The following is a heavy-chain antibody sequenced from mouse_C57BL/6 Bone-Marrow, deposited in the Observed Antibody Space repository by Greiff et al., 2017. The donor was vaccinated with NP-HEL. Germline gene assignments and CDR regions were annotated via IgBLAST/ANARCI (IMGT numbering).Heavy chain of an antibody. CDR2: ISSGSSTI. J-gene: IGHJ2*01. CDR3: ARVYDYGVDY. CDR1: GFTFSGYG. D-gene: IGHD2-4*01. V-gene: IGHV5-17*01. Sequence: EVHLVESGGGLVKPGGSLKLSCAASGFTFSGYGMHWVRQAPEKGLEWVAYISSGSSTIYYADTVKGRFTISRDNAKNTLFLQMTSLRSEDTAMYYCARVYDYGVDYWGQGTTLTVSS.